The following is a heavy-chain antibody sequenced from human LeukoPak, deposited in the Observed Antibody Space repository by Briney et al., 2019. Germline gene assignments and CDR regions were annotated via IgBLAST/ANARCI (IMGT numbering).Heavy chain of an antibody. CDR2: ISSSSSYI. CDR3: ARAGDVLLWFGEFLFDY. J-gene: IGHJ4*02. V-gene: IGHV3-21*01. Sequence: GGSLRLSCAASGFTFSSYAMSWVRQAPGKGLEWVSSISSSSSYIYYADSVKGRFTISRDNAKNSLYLQMNSLRAEDTAVYYCARAGDVLLWFGEFLFDYWGQGTLVTVSS. CDR1: GFTFSSYA. D-gene: IGHD3-10*01.